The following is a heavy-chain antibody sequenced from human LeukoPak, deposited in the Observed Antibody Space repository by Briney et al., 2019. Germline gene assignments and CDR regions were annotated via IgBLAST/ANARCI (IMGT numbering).Heavy chain of an antibody. CDR1: GFTFRSYA. CDR3: AKDRYSGSWYGSFDY. Sequence: GGSLRLSCAASGFTFRSYAMSWVRHAPGKGLEWVSAISGSGGSTYYADSVKGRFTISRDNSKNTLYLQMNSLRAEDTAVYYCAKDRYSGSWYGSFDYWGQGTLVTVSS. CDR2: ISGSGGST. D-gene: IGHD6-13*01. V-gene: IGHV3-23*01. J-gene: IGHJ4*02.